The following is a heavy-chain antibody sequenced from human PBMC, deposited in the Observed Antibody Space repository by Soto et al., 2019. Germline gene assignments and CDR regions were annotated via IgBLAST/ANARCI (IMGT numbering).Heavy chain of an antibody. V-gene: IGHV3-74*01. Sequence: EVQLVESGGDLVQPGGSLRLSCAASGLTFSGYWMHWVRQAPGKGLVWVSRVNSDGTSTAYADSVKGRFTISRDNAKNTLYLPMNSLRAEDTAVYYCARGWTGGYWGQGTLVTVSS. J-gene: IGHJ4*02. D-gene: IGHD2-15*01. CDR3: ARGWTGGY. CDR2: VNSDGTST. CDR1: GLTFSGYW.